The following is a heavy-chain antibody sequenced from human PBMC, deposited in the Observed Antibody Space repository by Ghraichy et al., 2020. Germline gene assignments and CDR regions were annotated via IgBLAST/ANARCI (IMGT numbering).Heavy chain of an antibody. V-gene: IGHV1-18*01. Sequence: ASVKVSCKASDYTFTNYGISWVRQAPGQGLEWMGWISTYNGNTNYAQNLQGRVTMTTDTSTSTAYMELRSLRSDDTAVYYCARLFSSSSGDYYFHYMDVWGKGTTVTVSS. D-gene: IGHD6-6*01. J-gene: IGHJ6*03. CDR3: ARLFSSSSGDYYFHYMDV. CDR2: ISTYNGNT. CDR1: DYTFTNYG.